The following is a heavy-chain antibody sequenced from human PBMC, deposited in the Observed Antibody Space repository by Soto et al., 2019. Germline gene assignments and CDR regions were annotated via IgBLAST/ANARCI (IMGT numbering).Heavy chain of an antibody. V-gene: IGHV3-23*01. CDR2: ISGSGGST. CDR1: GFTFSSYA. Sequence: GGSLRLSCAASGFTFSSYAMSWVRQAPGKGLEWVSAISGSGGSTYYADSVKGRFTISRDNSKNTLYLQMNSLRAEDTAVYYCAKDAGGQQPWRDYFDYWGQGTLVTVSS. J-gene: IGHJ4*02. D-gene: IGHD6-13*01. CDR3: AKDAGGQQPWRDYFDY.